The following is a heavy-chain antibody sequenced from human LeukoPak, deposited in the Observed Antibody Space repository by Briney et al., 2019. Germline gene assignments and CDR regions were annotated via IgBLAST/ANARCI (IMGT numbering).Heavy chain of an antibody. CDR2: ILPNSGDS. V-gene: IGHV1-2*02. CDR3: ARPPHELVSADPFDY. D-gene: IGHD5/OR15-5a*01. Sequence: GASVKVSCKASGYTFPLYYIHWLRQAPGEGLEWVGWILPNSGDSFYAQRFRGRVTMTSDTSTNTAYMDLHKLTSDDTAVYFCARPPHELVSADPFDYWGQGTLVTVSS. CDR1: GYTFPLYY. J-gene: IGHJ4*02.